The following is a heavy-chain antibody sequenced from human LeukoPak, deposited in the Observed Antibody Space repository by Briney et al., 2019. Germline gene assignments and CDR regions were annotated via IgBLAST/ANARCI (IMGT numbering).Heavy chain of an antibody. J-gene: IGHJ4*02. CDR3: ARGGVVRGYPDY. D-gene: IGHD2-8*01. Sequence: SVKVSCKASGGTFSSYAISWVRQAPGQGLEWMGGIIPIFGTANYAQKFQGRVTITTDESTSTAYMELSSPRSEDTAVYYCARGGVVRGYPDYWGQGTLVTVSS. V-gene: IGHV1-69*05. CDR1: GGTFSSYA. CDR2: IIPIFGTA.